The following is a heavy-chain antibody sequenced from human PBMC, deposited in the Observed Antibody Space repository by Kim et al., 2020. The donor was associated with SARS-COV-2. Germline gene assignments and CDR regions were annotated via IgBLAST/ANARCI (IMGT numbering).Heavy chain of an antibody. J-gene: IGHJ5*02. CDR1: GGSISSSSYY. D-gene: IGHD3-22*01. CDR3: ARDGNYYDSSGYYFWPSKYNWFDP. Sequence: SETLSLTCTVSGGSISSSSYYWGWIRQPPGKGLEWIGSIYYSGSTYYNPSLKSRVTISVDTSKNQFSLKLSSVTAADTAVYYCARDGNYYDSSGYYFWPSKYNWFDPWGQGTLVTVSS. CDR2: IYYSGST. V-gene: IGHV4-39*02.